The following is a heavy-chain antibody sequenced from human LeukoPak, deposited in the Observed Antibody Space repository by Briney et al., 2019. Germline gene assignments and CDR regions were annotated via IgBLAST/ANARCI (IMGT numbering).Heavy chain of an antibody. CDR2: IYYSGST. J-gene: IGHJ4*02. CDR3: ASTYYTSPYFNY. Sequence: ASETLSLTCTVSGGSISSSSYYWGWIRQPPGKGLEWIGSIYYSGSTYYNPSLKSRVTISVDTSKNQLSLKLSSVTAADTAVYYCASTYYTSPYFNYWGQGTLVTVSS. D-gene: IGHD3-3*01. V-gene: IGHV4-39*07. CDR1: GGSISSSSYY.